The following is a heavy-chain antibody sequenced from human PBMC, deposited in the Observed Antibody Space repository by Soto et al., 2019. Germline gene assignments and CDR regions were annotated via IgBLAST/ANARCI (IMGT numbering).Heavy chain of an antibody. J-gene: IGHJ4*02. CDR2: IWYDGSNK. D-gene: IGHD2-2*02. Sequence: PGGSLRLSCAASGFAFSSYGMHWVRQAPGKGLEWVAVIWYDGSNKYYADSVKGRFTISRDNSKNTLYLQMNSLRAEDTAVYYCAREGDIVVVTAPIPYLDYWGQGTLVTVSS. CDR3: AREGDIVVVTAPIPYLDY. CDR1: GFAFSSYG. V-gene: IGHV3-33*01.